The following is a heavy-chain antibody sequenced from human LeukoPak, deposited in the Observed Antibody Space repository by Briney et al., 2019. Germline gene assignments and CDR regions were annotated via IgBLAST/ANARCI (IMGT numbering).Heavy chain of an antibody. CDR1: GYTFTSYD. Sequence: ASVKVSCKASGYTFTSYDINWVRQATGQGLEWMGWMNPNSGNTGYAQKFQGRVTMTRNTSISTAYMELSSLRSEDTAVYYCARERIAAAGRFDPWGQGTLVTVSS. J-gene: IGHJ5*02. CDR2: MNPNSGNT. CDR3: ARERIAAAGRFDP. V-gene: IGHV1-8*01. D-gene: IGHD6-13*01.